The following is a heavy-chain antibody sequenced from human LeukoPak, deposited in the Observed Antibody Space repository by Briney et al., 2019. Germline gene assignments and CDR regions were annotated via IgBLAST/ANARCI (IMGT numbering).Heavy chain of an antibody. D-gene: IGHD5-18*01. Sequence: GRSLRLSCAASGFTFSSYAMHWVRQAPGKGLEWVAVISYDGSNKYYADSVKGRFTISRDNSKNTLYLQMNSLRAEDTAVYYCARDSARYSYGYPGSALDIWGQGTMVTVSS. CDR2: ISYDGSNK. CDR3: ARDSARYSYGYPGSALDI. V-gene: IGHV3-30-3*01. J-gene: IGHJ3*02. CDR1: GFTFSSYA.